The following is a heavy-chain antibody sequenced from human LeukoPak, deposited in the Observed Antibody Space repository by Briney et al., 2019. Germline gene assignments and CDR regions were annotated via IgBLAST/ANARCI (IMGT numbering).Heavy chain of an antibody. D-gene: IGHD3-10*01. CDR2: INPNSGGT. J-gene: IGHJ6*03. CDR3: ARVSPLLWFGELTKYYYYYYYMDV. CDR1: GGTFSSYA. Sequence: ASVKVSCKASGGTFSSYAISWVRQAPGQGLEWMGWINPNSGGTNYAQKLQGRVTMTTDTSTSTAYMELRSLRSDDTAVYYCARVSPLLWFGELTKYYYYYYYMDVWGKGTTVTISS. V-gene: IGHV1-18*01.